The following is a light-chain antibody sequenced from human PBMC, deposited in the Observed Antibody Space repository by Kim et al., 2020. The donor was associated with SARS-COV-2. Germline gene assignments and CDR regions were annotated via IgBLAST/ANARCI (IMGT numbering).Light chain of an antibody. J-gene: IGKJ4*01. CDR3: MQALQTPLT. Sequence: PAAISCRSSKGLRRSKVDHYLVWDLQKPGQSPQLLVYLTSNRASGVPDRFSGSGSGTDFTLKISRVEAEDVGVYYCMQALQTPLTFGGGTKVDIK. CDR1: KGLRRSKVDHY. V-gene: IGKV2-28*01. CDR2: LTS.